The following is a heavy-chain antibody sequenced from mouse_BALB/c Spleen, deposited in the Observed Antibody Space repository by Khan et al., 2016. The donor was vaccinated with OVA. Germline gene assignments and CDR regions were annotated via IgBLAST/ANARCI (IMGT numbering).Heavy chain of an antibody. CDR1: GYTFTDYA. V-gene: IGHV1S137*01. J-gene: IGHJ2*01. CDR3: ARPAYDGYYDY. Sequence: VQLQESGPELVRPGVSVKISYKGSGYTFTDYAMYWVKQSHAKSLEWIGLISTYSGSTNYNQKFKGKVTMTVDKSSSAAYMELVRLTSEDSAIYYCARPAYDGYYDYWGQGTALTVSS. D-gene: IGHD2-3*01. CDR2: ISTYSGST.